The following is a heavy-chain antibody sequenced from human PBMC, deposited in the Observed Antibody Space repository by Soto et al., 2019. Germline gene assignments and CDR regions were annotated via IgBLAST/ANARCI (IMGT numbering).Heavy chain of an antibody. J-gene: IGHJ6*02. CDR3: ARVMYCSGGSCPGQYYYGMDV. D-gene: IGHD2-15*01. CDR2: IIPIFGTA. CDR1: GGTFSSYA. V-gene: IGHV1-69*01. Sequence: QVQLVQSGAEVKKPGSSVKVSCKASGGTFSSYAISWVRQAPGQGLEWMGGIIPIFGTANYAQKFQGRVTITADESTSTAYMELSSLRSEDTAVYYCARVMYCSGGSCPGQYYYGMDVWGQGTTVTVSS.